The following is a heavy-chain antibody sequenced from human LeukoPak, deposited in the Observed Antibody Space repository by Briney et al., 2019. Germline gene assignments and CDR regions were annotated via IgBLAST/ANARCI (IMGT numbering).Heavy chain of an antibody. V-gene: IGHV4-59*01. CDR1: GGSISSYY. Sequence: PSETLSLTCTVSGGSISSYYWSWIRQPPGKGLEWIGYIYYSGSTNYNPSLKSRVTISVDTSKNQFSLKLSSVTAADTAVYYCARVSAEYDSSGYYYSSYFDYWGQGTLVTVSS. CDR2: IYYSGST. CDR3: ARVSAEYDSSGYYYSSYFDY. J-gene: IGHJ4*02. D-gene: IGHD3-22*01.